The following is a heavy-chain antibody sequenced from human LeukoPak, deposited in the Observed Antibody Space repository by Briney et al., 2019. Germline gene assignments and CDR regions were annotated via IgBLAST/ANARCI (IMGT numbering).Heavy chain of an antibody. J-gene: IGHJ4*02. Sequence: GGSLRLSCAASGFTFSSYGMHWVRQAPGKGLEWVAVIWYDGSNKYYADSVKGRFTISRDNSKNTLYLQMNSLRAEDTAVYYCAKETWIQGYLDYWGQGTLVTVSS. CDR1: GFTFSSYG. CDR3: AKETWIQGYLDY. CDR2: IWYDGSNK. V-gene: IGHV3-33*06. D-gene: IGHD5-18*01.